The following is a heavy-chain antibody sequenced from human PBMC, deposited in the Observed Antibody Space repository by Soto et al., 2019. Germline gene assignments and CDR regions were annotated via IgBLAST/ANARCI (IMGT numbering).Heavy chain of an antibody. Sequence: PVGSLRLSCAASGFTFSSYSMKWVRQAPGEGREWVSSISSSSSYIYYADSVKGRFTISRDNAKNSLYLQMNSLRAEDTAVYYCASDLRITMVRGWGGYYYGMDVWGQGTTVTVSS. J-gene: IGHJ6*02. D-gene: IGHD3-10*01. CDR3: ASDLRITMVRGWGGYYYGMDV. CDR1: GFTFSSYS. CDR2: ISSSSSYI. V-gene: IGHV3-21*01.